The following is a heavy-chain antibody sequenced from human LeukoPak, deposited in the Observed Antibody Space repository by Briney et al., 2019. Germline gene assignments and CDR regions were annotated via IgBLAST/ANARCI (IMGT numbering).Heavy chain of an antibody. CDR2: IYYSGST. Sequence: SETLSLTCTVSGGSISSYYWSWIRQPPGKGLEWIGYIYYSGSTNYNPSLKSRDTISVDTSKNQFSLKLSSVTAADTAVYYCARGHGDYAPAAFDYWGQGTLVTVSS. D-gene: IGHD4-17*01. CDR1: GGSISSYY. CDR3: ARGHGDYAPAAFDY. V-gene: IGHV4-59*01. J-gene: IGHJ4*02.